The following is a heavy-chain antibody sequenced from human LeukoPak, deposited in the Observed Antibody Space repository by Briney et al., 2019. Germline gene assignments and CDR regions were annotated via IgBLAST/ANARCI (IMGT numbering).Heavy chain of an antibody. CDR2: IYSSGST. J-gene: IGHJ1*01. D-gene: IGHD6-19*01. Sequence: GGSLRLSCAGSGFIVSSSYTSWVRQAPGKGLEWVSAIYSSGSTDYADSVRGRFTIARDTSKNMVYLQMNSLTAEDTAIYYCARRTGAAPGEFFLHWGQGTLVTVSS. V-gene: IGHV3-53*01. CDR1: GFIVSSSY. CDR3: ARRTGAAPGEFFLH.